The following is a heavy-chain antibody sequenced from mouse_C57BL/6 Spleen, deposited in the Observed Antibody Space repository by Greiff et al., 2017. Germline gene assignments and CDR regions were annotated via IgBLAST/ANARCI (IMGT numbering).Heavy chain of an antibody. CDR1: GFNIKDYY. D-gene: IGHD1-1*01. CDR2: IDPEDGET. V-gene: IGHV14-2*01. J-gene: IGHJ1*03. CDR3: ALYYGSRTGYFDV. Sequence: VQLQQSGAELVKPGASVKLSCTASGFNIKDYYMHWVKQRTEQGLEWIGRIDPEDGETKYAPKFQGKATITADTSSNPASLQLSSLTSEDTAVYYCALYYGSRTGYFDVWGTGTTVTVSS.